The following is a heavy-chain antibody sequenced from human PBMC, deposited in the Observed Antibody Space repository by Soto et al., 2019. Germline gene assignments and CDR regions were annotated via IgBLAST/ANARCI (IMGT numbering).Heavy chain of an antibody. D-gene: IGHD1-26*01. CDR2: ISFDGSNI. V-gene: IGHV3-30*04. J-gene: IGHJ6*02. Sequence: QGQLVEAGGGVVQPGRSLRLSCAASGFTFSIYAMHWVRQAPGKGLDWVALISFDGSNIYYADSVKGRFTFSRDNSKNTLYLQMNSLRPEDTAVYYCAKDGKAGYGMDVWGQGTTVTVSS. CDR3: AKDGKAGYGMDV. CDR1: GFTFSIYA.